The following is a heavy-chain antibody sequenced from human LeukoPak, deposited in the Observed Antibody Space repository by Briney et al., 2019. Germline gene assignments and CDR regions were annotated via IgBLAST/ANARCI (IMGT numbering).Heavy chain of an antibody. CDR1: GGTFSSCA. CDR3: ARDHPIVVVPAAMIFGAFDI. V-gene: IGHV1-69*13. Sequence: SVKVSCKASGGTFSSCAISWVRQAPGQGLEWMGGIIPIFGTANYAQKFQGRVTITADESTSTAYMELSSLRSEDTAVYYCARDHPIVVVPAAMIFGAFDIWGQGTMVTVSS. J-gene: IGHJ3*02. CDR2: IIPIFGTA. D-gene: IGHD2-2*01.